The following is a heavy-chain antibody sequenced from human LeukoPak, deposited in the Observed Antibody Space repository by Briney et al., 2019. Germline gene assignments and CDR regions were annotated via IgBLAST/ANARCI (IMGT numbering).Heavy chain of an antibody. V-gene: IGHV3-30*02. Sequence: GGSLRLSCAASGFTFSSYGMHWVRQAPGKGLEWVAFIRYDGSNKYYADSVKGRFTISRDNSKNTLYLQMNSLRAEDTAVYYCAKAATYSSSSGYFDYWGQGTLVTASS. J-gene: IGHJ4*02. CDR3: AKAATYSSSSGYFDY. D-gene: IGHD6-6*01. CDR2: IRYDGSNK. CDR1: GFTFSSYG.